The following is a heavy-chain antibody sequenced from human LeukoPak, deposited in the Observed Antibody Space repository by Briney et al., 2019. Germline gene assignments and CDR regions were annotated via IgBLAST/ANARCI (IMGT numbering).Heavy chain of an antibody. Sequence: GESLKISCKGSGYSFTTYWIGWVRQMPGKGLEWMGIIYPGDSDTRYRPSFQGQVTISADKSINTAYLQWSSLKASDTAMYYCARQETYYGSGTTNWGQGTLVTVSS. CDR3: ARQETYYGSGTTN. V-gene: IGHV5-51*01. D-gene: IGHD3-10*01. CDR2: IYPGDSDT. CDR1: GYSFTTYW. J-gene: IGHJ4*02.